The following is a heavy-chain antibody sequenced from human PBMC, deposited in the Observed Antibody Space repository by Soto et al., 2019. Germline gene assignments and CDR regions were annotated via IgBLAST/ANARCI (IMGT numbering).Heavy chain of an antibody. J-gene: IGHJ4*02. V-gene: IGHV4-59*01. D-gene: IGHD1-26*01. CDR3: ARDSTRALGFFDF. Sequence: KTSETLSLTCYVSGGFISTYYWSWIRQPPGKGLEWIGYIHNSGSANYNPSLQSRVTISVGTFNNSFSLRLTSVTAADTAVYYCARDSTRALGFFDFWGQGTLVTVSS. CDR2: IHNSGSA. CDR1: GGFISTYY.